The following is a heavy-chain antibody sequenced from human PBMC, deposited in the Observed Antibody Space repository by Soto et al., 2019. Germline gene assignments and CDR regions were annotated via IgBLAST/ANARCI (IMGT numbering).Heavy chain of an antibody. Sequence: EVQLLESGGGLVQPGGSLRLSCAASGFSFSRYAMMWVRQAPGKGQEWVAGMTGSGGDIRYADSVKGRFTISKDNSKNTLYLQMNSLRAEDTAIFYCAKDAVYNDGLWLVANWGQGTLVTGSS. J-gene: IGHJ4*02. CDR3: AKDAVYNDGLWLVAN. V-gene: IGHV3-23*01. CDR2: MTGSGGDI. CDR1: GFSFSRYA. D-gene: IGHD5-12*01.